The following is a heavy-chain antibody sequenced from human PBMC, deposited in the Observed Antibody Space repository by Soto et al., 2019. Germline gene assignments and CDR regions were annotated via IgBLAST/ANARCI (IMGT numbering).Heavy chain of an antibody. Sequence: PSETLSLTCTVSGGSINNYYWSWIRQPPGKGLEWVGSIYYSGGSSYNPSLKSRVTISLDTSKNQFSLKLSSVTAADTAVYYCARHSWELRKTFDYWGQGTLVTVSS. CDR2: IYYSGGS. D-gene: IGHD1-7*01. J-gene: IGHJ4*01. CDR3: ARHSWELRKTFDY. V-gene: IGHV4-59*08. CDR1: GGSINNYY.